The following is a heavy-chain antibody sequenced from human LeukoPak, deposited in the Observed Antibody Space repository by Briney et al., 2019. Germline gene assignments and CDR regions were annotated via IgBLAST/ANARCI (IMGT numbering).Heavy chain of an antibody. Sequence: GGSLRLSCAASGYPFSSFSMNWVRQAPGKGLEWVSYISSTSSTIYYADSVKGRFTVSRDNAKNSLYLQMNSLRDDDTAVYYCARDLISGHYTFDYWGQGTLVTVSS. D-gene: IGHD1-26*01. CDR1: GYPFSSFS. CDR2: ISSTSSTI. J-gene: IGHJ4*02. V-gene: IGHV3-48*02. CDR3: ARDLISGHYTFDY.